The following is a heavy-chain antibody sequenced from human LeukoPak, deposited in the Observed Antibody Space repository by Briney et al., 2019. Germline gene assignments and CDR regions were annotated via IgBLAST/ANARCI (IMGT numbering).Heavy chain of an antibody. J-gene: IGHJ4*02. V-gene: IGHV3-74*01. Sequence: PGGSLRLSCVASGFTFSTYWMHWVRQAPGKGLVWVSRINSDGNSTSYADSVKGRFTISRDNAKNTLYLQMDSLRAEDTAVYYCARSGRGLYYFDYWGQGALVTVSS. CDR3: ARSGRGLYYFDY. CDR1: GFTFSTYW. CDR2: INSDGNST. D-gene: IGHD3-10*01.